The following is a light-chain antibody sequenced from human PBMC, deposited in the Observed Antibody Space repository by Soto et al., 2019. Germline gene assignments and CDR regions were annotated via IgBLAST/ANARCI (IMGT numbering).Light chain of an antibody. CDR1: QSVSSSY. CDR2: GAS. V-gene: IGKV3-20*01. J-gene: IGKJ3*01. Sequence: EIVLTQSPGTLSLSPGERATLSCRASQSVSSSYLAWYQQKPGQAPRLLIYGASSRATGIPDRFSGSGSGTDFALTISRLAPEDCAVYYCPQYGSSPLTFGPGTKVDIK. CDR3: PQYGSSPLT.